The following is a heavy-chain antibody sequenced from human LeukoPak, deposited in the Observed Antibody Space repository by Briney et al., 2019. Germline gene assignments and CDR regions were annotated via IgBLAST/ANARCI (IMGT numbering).Heavy chain of an antibody. J-gene: IGHJ5*02. Sequence: VKVSCKASGGTFSSYAISWVRQAPGQGLEWMGGIIPIFGTANYAQKFQGRVTITTDESTSTAYMELSSLRSEDTAVYYCARTYCSSTSCFRNWFDPWGQGTLVTVSS. CDR1: GGTFSSYA. D-gene: IGHD2-2*01. V-gene: IGHV1-69*05. CDR3: ARTYCSSTSCFRNWFDP. CDR2: IIPIFGTA.